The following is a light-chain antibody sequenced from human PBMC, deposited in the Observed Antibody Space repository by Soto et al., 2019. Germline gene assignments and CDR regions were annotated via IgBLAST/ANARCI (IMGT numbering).Light chain of an antibody. V-gene: IGKV1-33*01. CDR1: QDISNY. CDR2: DAS. Sequence: DIQMTQSPSSLSASVGDRVTITCQASQDISNYLNWYQQKPGKAPKLLIYDASNLETGVPSRFSGSGSRKDFTFTIGSMPPEDIARYYCQQYDNLPITFGKGTGLEIK. J-gene: IGKJ5*01. CDR3: QQYDNLPIT.